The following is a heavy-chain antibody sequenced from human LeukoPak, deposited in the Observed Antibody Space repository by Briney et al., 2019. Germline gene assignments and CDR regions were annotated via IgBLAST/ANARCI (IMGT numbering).Heavy chain of an antibody. CDR2: IYISGSP. Sequence: SETLSLTCTVSGGSISSGSYYWSWIRQPAGKGLEWIGRIYISGSPNYNPSLKSRVTISLDTSKNQFSLKLSSVTAADTAVYYCAREHIVVMDLGWFDPWGQGTLVTVSS. D-gene: IGHD2-8*01. CDR1: GGSISSGSYY. CDR3: AREHIVVMDLGWFDP. V-gene: IGHV4-61*02. J-gene: IGHJ5*02.